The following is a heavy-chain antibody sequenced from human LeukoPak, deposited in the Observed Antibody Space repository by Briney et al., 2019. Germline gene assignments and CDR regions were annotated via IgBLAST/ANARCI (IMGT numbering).Heavy chain of an antibody. D-gene: IGHD3-22*01. J-gene: IGHJ5*02. CDR3: ARGTMMVGP. CDR2: IYYTGST. V-gene: IGHV4-59*01. Sequence: SETLSLTCTVSGGSISGYYWSWIRQPPGKGLEWIGYIYYTGSTNYNPSLKSRVTISVDTSKDQFSLKLSSVTAADTAVYYCARGTMMVGPWGQGTLVTVSS. CDR1: GGSISGYY.